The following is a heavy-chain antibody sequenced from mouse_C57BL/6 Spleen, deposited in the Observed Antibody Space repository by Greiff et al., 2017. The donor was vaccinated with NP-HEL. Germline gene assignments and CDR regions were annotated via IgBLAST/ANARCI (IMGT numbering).Heavy chain of an antibody. V-gene: IGHV1-26*01. CDR3: ARLLRSTPYFDY. D-gene: IGHD1-1*01. CDR1: RYTFTDYY. Sequence: EVQLQQSGPELVKPGASVKISCKASRYTFTDYYMNWVKQSHGKSLEWIGDINPNNGGTSYNQKFKGKATLTVDKSSSTAYMELRSLTSEDSAVYYCARLLRSTPYFDYWGQGTTLTVSS. CDR2: INPNNGGT. J-gene: IGHJ2*01.